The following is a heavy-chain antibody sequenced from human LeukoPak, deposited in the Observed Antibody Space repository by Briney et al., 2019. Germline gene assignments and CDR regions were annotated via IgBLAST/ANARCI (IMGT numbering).Heavy chain of an antibody. J-gene: IGHJ4*02. CDR2: ISSSSTI. CDR1: GFTFSSYS. D-gene: IGHD6-6*01. V-gene: IGHV3-48*04. CDR3: ARAVRAKQEYSSSSMDY. Sequence: GGSLRLSCAASGFTFSSYSMNWVRQAPGKGLEWVSYISSSSTIYYADSVKGRFTISGDNAKNSLYLQMNSLRAKDTAVYYCARAVRAKQEYSSSSMDYWGQGTLVTVSS.